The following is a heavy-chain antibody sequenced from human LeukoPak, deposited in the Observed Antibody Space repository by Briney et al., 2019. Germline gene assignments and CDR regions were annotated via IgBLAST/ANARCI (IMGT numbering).Heavy chain of an antibody. CDR3: ARGYCSSTSCYFDY. V-gene: IGHV3-20*04. CDR2: INWNGGST. D-gene: IGHD2-2*01. J-gene: IGHJ4*02. CDR1: GFXFDDYG. Sequence: GGSLRLSCAASGFXFDDYGMSWVRQAPGKGLKWVSGINWNGGSTGYADSVKGRFTISRDNAKNSLYLQMNSLRAEDTALYYCARGYCSSTSCYFDYWGQGSLVTVSS.